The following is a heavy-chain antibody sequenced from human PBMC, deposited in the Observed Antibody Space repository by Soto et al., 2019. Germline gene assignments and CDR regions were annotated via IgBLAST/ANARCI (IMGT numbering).Heavy chain of an antibody. CDR3: ASLFDYYDSSGYPDY. Sequence: PGGSLRLSCAASGFTFSSYSMNWVRQAPGRGLEWVSSISSSSSYIYYADSVKGRFTISRDNAKNSLYLQMNSLRAEDTAVYYCASLFDYYDSSGYPDYWGQGTLVTVSS. V-gene: IGHV3-21*01. CDR2: ISSSSSYI. D-gene: IGHD3-22*01. J-gene: IGHJ4*02. CDR1: GFTFSSYS.